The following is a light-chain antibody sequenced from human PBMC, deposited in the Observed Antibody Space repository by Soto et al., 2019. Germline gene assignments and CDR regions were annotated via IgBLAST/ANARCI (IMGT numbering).Light chain of an antibody. J-gene: IGLJ1*01. CDR1: SSDVGGYNL. CDR3: SSYKSSSTLPYV. Sequence: QSALTQPASVSGSPGQSITISCTGTSSDVGGYNLVSWYQQYPDKAPRLMIFDVNTRPSGVSNRFSGSKSGNTASLTNSGLQAEDEADYYCSSYKSSSTLPYVFGTGTKLTVL. CDR2: DVN. V-gene: IGLV2-14*01.